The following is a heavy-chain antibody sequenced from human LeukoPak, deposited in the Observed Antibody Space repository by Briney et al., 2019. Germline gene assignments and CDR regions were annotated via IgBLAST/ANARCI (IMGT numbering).Heavy chain of an antibody. CDR1: GGTFSSYT. D-gene: IGHD3-22*01. CDR3: ARVYTSSGYFPRWFCMDV. Sequence: GASVKVSCKASGGTFSSYTISWVRQAPGQGLEWMGRIIPILGIANYAQKFQGRVTITADKSTSTAYMELRSLRSDDTAVYYCARVYTSSGYFPRWFCMDVWGKGTTVTVSS. CDR2: IIPILGIA. V-gene: IGHV1-69*02. J-gene: IGHJ6*03.